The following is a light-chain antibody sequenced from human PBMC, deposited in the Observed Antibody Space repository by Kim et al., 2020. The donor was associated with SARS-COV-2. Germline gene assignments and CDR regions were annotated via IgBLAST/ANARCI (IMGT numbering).Light chain of an antibody. CDR2: DDE. Sequence: QSITITCTGTSSDVGGYNSDSWYQQQPGKAPKLMIYDDEKRPSGVSDRFSGSNSGATASLTISGLQAEDEADCYCSSYTSSGTQVVFGGGTQLTVL. J-gene: IGLJ2*01. CDR3: SSYTSSGTQVV. CDR1: SSDVGGYNS. V-gene: IGLV2-14*03.